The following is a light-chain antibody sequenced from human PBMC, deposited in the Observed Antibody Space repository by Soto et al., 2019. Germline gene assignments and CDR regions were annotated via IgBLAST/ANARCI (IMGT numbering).Light chain of an antibody. CDR1: NNDVGAYTY. V-gene: IGLV2-14*01. J-gene: IGLJ2*01. CDR2: EVS. Sequence: QSALTQPASVSGSPGQSITISCTGTNNDVGAYTYVSWYQQHPGKAPRLIIYEVSERPSGVSNRFSGSKSGNTASLVISGLQAEDGTDYYCSSYTSTNTIVFGGGTKLTVL. CDR3: SSYTSTNTIV.